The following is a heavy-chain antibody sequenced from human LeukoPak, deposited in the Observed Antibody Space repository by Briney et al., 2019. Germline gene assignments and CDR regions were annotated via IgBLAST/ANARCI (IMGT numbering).Heavy chain of an antibody. CDR3: VRGGWNHAMDV. CDR1: AFTFRDYW. CDR2: INNDGSGT. V-gene: IGHV3-74*01. Sequence: GGSLRLSCAASAFTFRDYWIHWVRQAPGKGLVWVSCINNDGSGTTYADSVKGRFTVSRDNAKNTVSLQMNSLRVEDTAVYYCVRGGWNHAMDVWGRGTTVTVSS. D-gene: IGHD1-1*01. J-gene: IGHJ6*02.